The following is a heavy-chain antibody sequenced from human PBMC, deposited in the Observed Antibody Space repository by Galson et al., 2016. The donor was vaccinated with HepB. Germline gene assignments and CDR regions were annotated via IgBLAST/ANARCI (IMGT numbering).Heavy chain of an antibody. V-gene: IGHV4-39*01. J-gene: IGHJ4*02. D-gene: IGHD6-13*01. Sequence: ETLSLTCTVSGGFISSTSYYWGWIRQPPGRGLEWIGYNNYYNPSLKSRVTISVDASKNQFSLRLTSMTAADTAVYYCASRLSSSWYGYFDYWGQGTLVTVSS. CDR2: YNN. CDR3: ASRLSSSWYGYFDY. CDR1: GGFISSTSYY.